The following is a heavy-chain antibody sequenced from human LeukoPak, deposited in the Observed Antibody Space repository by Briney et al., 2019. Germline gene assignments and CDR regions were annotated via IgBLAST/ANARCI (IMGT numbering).Heavy chain of an antibody. CDR2: IKPDGTET. CDR3: TRTNVASPGTV. CDR1: GFTFTTYW. V-gene: IGHV3-7*01. D-gene: IGHD6-13*01. J-gene: IGHJ4*02. Sequence: GGSLRLSCAASGFTFTTYWMTWVRQAPGKGLEWVANIKPDGTETYYVDSLRGRFTISRDNAKNSLFLQMNSLRAEDTAMYYCTRTNVASPGTVWGLGTLVTVSS.